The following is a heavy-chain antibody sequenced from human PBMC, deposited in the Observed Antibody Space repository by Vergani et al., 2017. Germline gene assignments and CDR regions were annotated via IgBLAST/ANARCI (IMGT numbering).Heavy chain of an antibody. CDR2: ISGSGGST. V-gene: IGHV3-23*01. CDR1: GFTFSSYA. D-gene: IGHD2-15*01. Sequence: EVQLLESGGGLVQPGGSLILSCAASGFTFSSYAMSWVRQAPGKGLEWVSAISGSGGSTYYADSVKGRFTISRDNSKNTLYLQMNSLRAEDTAVYYCAPTRGRYCSGGSCYPFDYWGQGTLVTVSS. CDR3: APTRGRYCSGGSCYPFDY. J-gene: IGHJ4*02.